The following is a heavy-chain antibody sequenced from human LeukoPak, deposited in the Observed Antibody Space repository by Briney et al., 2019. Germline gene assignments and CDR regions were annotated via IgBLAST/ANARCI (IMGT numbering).Heavy chain of an antibody. D-gene: IGHD1-26*01. CDR1: GFTFSGYD. Sequence: GGSLRLSCAASGFTFSGYDMHWVRQATGKGLEWVSAIGVAANTFYSGSVKGRFTISRENAKNSLYLLMSSLRAEDTAVYYCARQNTPHGNFDYWGQGTLVTVSS. J-gene: IGHJ4*02. CDR3: ARQNTPHGNFDY. CDR2: IGVAANT. V-gene: IGHV3-13*01.